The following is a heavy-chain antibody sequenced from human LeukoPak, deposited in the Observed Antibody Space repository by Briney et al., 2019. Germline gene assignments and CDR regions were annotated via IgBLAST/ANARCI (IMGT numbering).Heavy chain of an antibody. CDR3: AKDLPYYDFWSGYSAFDY. J-gene: IGHJ4*02. D-gene: IGHD3-3*01. V-gene: IGHV3-23*01. CDR1: GFTFSSYS. Sequence: GGSLRLSCAASGFTFSSYSMNWVRQAPGKGLEWVSAISGSGGSTYYADSVKGRFTISRDNSRNTLYLQMNSLRAEDTAVYYCAKDLPYYDFWSGYSAFDYWGQGTLVTVSS. CDR2: ISGSGGST.